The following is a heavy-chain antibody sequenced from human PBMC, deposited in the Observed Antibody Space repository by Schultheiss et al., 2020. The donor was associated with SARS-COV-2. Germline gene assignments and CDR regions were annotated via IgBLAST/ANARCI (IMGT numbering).Heavy chain of an antibody. J-gene: IGHJ4*02. V-gene: IGHV4-38-2*02. Sequence: SETLSLTCTVSSYSISRGYYWGWIRQPPGKGLEWIGDIYHNGATYNNPSLKSRVTISVDRSKNQFSLKLSSVTAADTAVYYCARVSFGITIFGVVHRGPWDWGQGTLVTVSS. CDR3: ARVSFGITIFGVVHRGPWD. CDR1: SYSISRGYY. CDR2: IYHNGAT. D-gene: IGHD3-3*01.